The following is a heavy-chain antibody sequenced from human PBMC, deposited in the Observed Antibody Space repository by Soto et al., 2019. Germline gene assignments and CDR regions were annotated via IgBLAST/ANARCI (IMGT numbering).Heavy chain of an antibody. Sequence: SETLSLTCTVSGGSIRSYYWSWIRQPPGKGLEWIGYIYYSGSTNYNPSLKSRVTISVDTSKTQFSLKLNSVTAADTAVYYCARRVDIVAGFDYWGQGTLVTSPQ. V-gene: IGHV4-59*08. CDR2: IYYSGST. CDR3: ARRVDIVAGFDY. D-gene: IGHD5-12*01. J-gene: IGHJ4*02. CDR1: GGSIRSYY.